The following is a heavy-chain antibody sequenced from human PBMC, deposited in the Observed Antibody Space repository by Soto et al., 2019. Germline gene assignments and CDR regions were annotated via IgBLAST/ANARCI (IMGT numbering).Heavy chain of an antibody. CDR3: ARERGSYPNFDY. CDR1: GYTFTGYY. D-gene: IGHD1-26*01. Sequence: SVKVSCKASGYTFTGYYMHWVRQAPGQGLEWMGWINPNSGGTNYAQKFQGRVTMTRDTSISTAYMELSRLRSDDTAVYYCARERGSYPNFDYWGQGRLVTVSS. CDR2: INPNSGGT. J-gene: IGHJ4*02. V-gene: IGHV1-2*02.